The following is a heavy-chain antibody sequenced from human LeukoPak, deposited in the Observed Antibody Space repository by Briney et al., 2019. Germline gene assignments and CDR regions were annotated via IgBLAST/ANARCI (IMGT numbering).Heavy chain of an antibody. J-gene: IGHJ6*04. CDR3: ARGATRKDRRWEKYGMDV. CDR1: GGSISSYY. Sequence: SETLSLTCTVSGGSISSYYWSWIRQPAGKGLEWIGRIYTSGSTNYNPSLKSRVTMSVDTSKNQFSLKLSSVTAADTAVYYCARGATRKDRRWEKYGMDVWGKGTTVTVSS. CDR2: IYTSGST. D-gene: IGHD1-26*01. V-gene: IGHV4-4*07.